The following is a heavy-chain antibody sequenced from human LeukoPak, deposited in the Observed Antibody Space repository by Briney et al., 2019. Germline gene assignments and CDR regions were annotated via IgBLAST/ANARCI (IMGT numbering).Heavy chain of an antibody. V-gene: IGHV3-48*03. CDR3: ARDIVVVVAATPHNWFDP. CDR2: ISSSGSTI. D-gene: IGHD2-15*01. Sequence: GGSLRLSCAASGFTFSSYEMNWVRQAPGKGLEWVSYISSSGSTIYYADSVKGRFTISRDNSKNTLYLQMNSLRAEDTAVYYCARDIVVVVAATPHNWFDPWGQGTLVTVSS. J-gene: IGHJ5*02. CDR1: GFTFSSYE.